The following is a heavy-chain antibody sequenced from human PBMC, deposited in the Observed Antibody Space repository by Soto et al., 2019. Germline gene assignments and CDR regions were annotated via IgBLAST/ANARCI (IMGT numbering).Heavy chain of an antibody. CDR2: IYHSGST. V-gene: IGHV4-4*02. J-gene: IGHJ5*02. CDR1: GGSISSSNW. D-gene: IGHD3-16*02. CDR3: ARAVMITFGGVIVPPPSHWFDP. Sequence: SETLSLTCAVSGGSISSSNWWSWVRQPPGKGLEWIGEIYHSGSTNYNPSLKSRVTISVDKSKNQFSLKLSSVTAADTAVYYCARAVMITFGGVIVPPPSHWFDPWGQGTLVTVSS.